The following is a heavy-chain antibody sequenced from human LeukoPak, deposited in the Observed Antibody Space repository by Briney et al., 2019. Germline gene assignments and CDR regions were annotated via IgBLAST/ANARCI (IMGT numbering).Heavy chain of an antibody. J-gene: IGHJ4*02. Sequence: ASEKVSCKASGYTFTSYGISWVRQAPGQGLEWMGWISGYNGNTNYAHKLQGRGTITTDTSTSTAYMELKSLRSDDTAVYYCARADIRAIASSGWYGFDYWGQGTLVTVSS. CDR1: GYTFTSYG. CDR3: ARADIRAIASSGWYGFDY. V-gene: IGHV1-18*01. D-gene: IGHD6-19*01. CDR2: ISGYNGNT.